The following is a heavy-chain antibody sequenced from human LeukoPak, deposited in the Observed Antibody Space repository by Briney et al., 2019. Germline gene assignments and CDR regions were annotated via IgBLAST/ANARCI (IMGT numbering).Heavy chain of an antibody. CDR1: GYSFTSYW. CDR2: IYPGDSDT. D-gene: IGHD3-22*01. V-gene: IGHV5-51*01. CDR3: ARLYYYDSSGYRQYYYYGMGV. Sequence: GESLQISCKGSGYSFTSYWIGWVRQMPGKGLEWMGIIYPGDSDTRYSPSFQGQVTISADKSISTAYLQWSSLKASDTAMYYCARLYYYDSSGYRQYYYYGMGVWGQGTTVTVSS. J-gene: IGHJ6*02.